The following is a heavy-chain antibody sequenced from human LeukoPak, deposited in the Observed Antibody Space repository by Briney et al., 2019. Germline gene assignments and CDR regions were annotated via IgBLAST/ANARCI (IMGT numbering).Heavy chain of an antibody. CDR1: GFTFRTYS. CDR3: ARDVGTINYFDY. V-gene: IGHV3-48*01. J-gene: IGHJ4*02. CDR2: ISSSSSTI. D-gene: IGHD1-14*01. Sequence: GGSLRLSCAASGFTFRTYSMNWVRQAPGKGLEWVSYISSSSSTIYHADSVKGRFTISRDNAENSLYLQMNSLRAEDTAVYYCARDVGTINYFDYWGQGTLVTVSS.